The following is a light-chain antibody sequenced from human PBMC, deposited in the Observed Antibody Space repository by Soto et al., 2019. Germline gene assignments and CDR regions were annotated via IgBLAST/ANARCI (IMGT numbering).Light chain of an antibody. CDR2: EVS. Sequence: QSVLTQPPSASGSPGQSVTISCTGTSSDVGGYNYVSWYQHHPGKAPKLMIYEVSERPSGVPDRFSGSKSGNTASLTVSGLQAEDEADYYCSSYGGSNNLVFGGGTKLTVL. V-gene: IGLV2-8*01. CDR1: SSDVGGYNY. CDR3: SSYGGSNNLV. J-gene: IGLJ2*01.